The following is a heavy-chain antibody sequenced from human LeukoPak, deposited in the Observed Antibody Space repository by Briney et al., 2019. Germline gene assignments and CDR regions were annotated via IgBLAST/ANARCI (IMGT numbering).Heavy chain of an antibody. Sequence: PGGSLRLSCAASGFTFSSYEMNWIRQPPGKGLEWIGEINDSGRSNYKSSLKSRVTISEDTSKNQFSLKLSSVTAADTAVYYCARDYQGGYGDKTVDYWGQGTLVTVSS. V-gene: IGHV4-34*01. D-gene: IGHD5-18*01. J-gene: IGHJ4*02. CDR3: ARDYQGGYGDKTVDY. CDR2: INDSGRS. CDR1: GFTFSSYE.